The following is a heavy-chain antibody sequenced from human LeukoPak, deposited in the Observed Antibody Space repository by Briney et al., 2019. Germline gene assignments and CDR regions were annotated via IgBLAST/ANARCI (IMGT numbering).Heavy chain of an antibody. J-gene: IGHJ4*02. CDR2: LYPSGST. D-gene: IGHD1-26*01. CDR3: ARHRSDGTYPLDY. V-gene: IGHV4-4*07. CDR1: GGSISRYY. Sequence: SETLSLTCIVSGGSISRYYWSWIRQPAGKGLEWIGRLYPSGSTNYNPSLKSRVAMSVDTSKSQFSLKLSSVTAADTAVYYCARHRSDGTYPLDYWGQGALVTVSS.